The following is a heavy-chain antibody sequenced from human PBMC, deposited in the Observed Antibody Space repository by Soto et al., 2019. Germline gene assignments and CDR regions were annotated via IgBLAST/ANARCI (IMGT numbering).Heavy chain of an antibody. Sequence: PSETLSLTCTVSGGSIISFYWSWIRQSAEKGLEWIGRVSATETASYNPSLKSRVTMSADMSSNQFSLNLKSVTAADSAFYFCAREFPGALERSRAFDIWGQGTVVTVSS. CDR3: AREFPGALERSRAFDI. V-gene: IGHV4-4*07. CDR2: VSATETA. CDR1: GGSIISFY. J-gene: IGHJ3*02. D-gene: IGHD1-1*01.